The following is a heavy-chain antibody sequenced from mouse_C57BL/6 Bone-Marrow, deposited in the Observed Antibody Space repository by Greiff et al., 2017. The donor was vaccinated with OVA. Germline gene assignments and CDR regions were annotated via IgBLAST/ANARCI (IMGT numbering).Heavy chain of an antibody. Sequence: VQLKESGPGLVKPSQSLSLTCSVTGYSITSGYYWNWIRQFPGNKLEWMGYISYDGSNNYNPSLKNRISITRDTSKNQFFLKLNSVTTEDTATYYCARGGGWGRYAMDYWGQGTSVTVSS. CDR2: ISYDGSN. CDR3: ARGGGWGRYAMDY. V-gene: IGHV3-6*01. CDR1: GYSITSGYY. J-gene: IGHJ4*01. D-gene: IGHD2-3*01.